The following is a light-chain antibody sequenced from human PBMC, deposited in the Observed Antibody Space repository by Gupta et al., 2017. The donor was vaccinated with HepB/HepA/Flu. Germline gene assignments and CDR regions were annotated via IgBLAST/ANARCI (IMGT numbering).Light chain of an antibody. CDR3: HSSAGSSTEV. Sequence: QSALTQPPSASGSPGRSVTISCPGTSSDVGGYNYVSWYQQHPGKAPKGMRYEVSKRPSGVPDRGSGSKSGNTDSLPVSGLQAEDEADDYCHSSAGSSTEVFGGGTKLTVL. J-gene: IGLJ3*02. CDR2: EVS. CDR1: SSDVGGYNY. V-gene: IGLV2-8*01.